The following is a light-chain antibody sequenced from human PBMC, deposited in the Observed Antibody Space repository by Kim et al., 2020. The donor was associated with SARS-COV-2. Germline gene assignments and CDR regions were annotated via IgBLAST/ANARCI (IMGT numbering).Light chain of an antibody. J-gene: IGLJ2*01. CDR2: RNN. CDR1: SSTIGANY. CDR3: AAWDDSLSGVV. V-gene: IGLV1-47*01. Sequence: GQRVTIYCSGGSSTIGANYVYWYQHPPGTAPKLLIYRNNARPSGVPDRFSGSKSGTSASLAISGLRSEHEADYYCAAWDDSLSGVVFGGGTQLTVL.